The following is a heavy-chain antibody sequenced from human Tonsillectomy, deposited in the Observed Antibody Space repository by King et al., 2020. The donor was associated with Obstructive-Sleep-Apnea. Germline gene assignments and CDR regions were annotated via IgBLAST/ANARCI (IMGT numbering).Heavy chain of an antibody. V-gene: IGHV7-4-1*02. J-gene: IGHJ4*02. CDR1: GYTFSNYA. D-gene: IGHD2-8*02. Sequence: QLVQSGSELKKPGASVKISCKTSGYTFSNYAMMWVRQAPGQGLEWMGWINTNTGNPTYAQGFTGRFVFSLDTSVRTAYLQINNLKAEDTAMYFCARELKPGGFDFWGQGTLVTVSS. CDR2: INTNTGNP. CDR3: ARELKPGGFDF.